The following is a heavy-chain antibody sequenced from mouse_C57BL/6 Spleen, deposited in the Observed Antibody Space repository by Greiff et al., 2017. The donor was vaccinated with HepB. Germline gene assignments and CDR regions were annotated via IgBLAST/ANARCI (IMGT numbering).Heavy chain of an antibody. D-gene: IGHD6-1*01. CDR2: INPNNGGT. Sequence: EVQLQQSGPELVKPGASVKIPCKASGYTFTDYNMDWVKQSHGKSLEWIGDINPNNGGTIYNQKFKGKATLTVDKSSSTAYMELRSLTSEDTAVYYCARSEVASRAMDYWGQGTSVTVSS. CDR3: ARSEVASRAMDY. CDR1: GYTFTDYN. J-gene: IGHJ4*01. V-gene: IGHV1-18*01.